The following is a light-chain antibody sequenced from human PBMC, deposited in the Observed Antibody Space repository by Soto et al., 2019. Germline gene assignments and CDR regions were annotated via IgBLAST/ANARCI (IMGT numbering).Light chain of an antibody. CDR3: SSFTVMNTQV. J-gene: IGLJ2*01. CDR2: DVN. V-gene: IGLV2-14*03. Sequence: QSALTQPASVSEFPGQSVTISCIGTSSDVGAYNYVSWYQQHPGKAPKLIIFDVNHRPSGISNRFSGSKSANTASLTVSGLQADDEADYYCSSFTVMNTQVFGGGTKLTVL. CDR1: SSDVGAYNY.